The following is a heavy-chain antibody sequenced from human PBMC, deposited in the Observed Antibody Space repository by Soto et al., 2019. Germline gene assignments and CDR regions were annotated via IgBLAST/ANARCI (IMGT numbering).Heavy chain of an antibody. V-gene: IGHV1-3*01. CDR3: ARGLNLYYFDY. CDR2: INPGSGNT. Sequence: ASVKVSCKASGYTFTSYYMHWVRQAPGQRLEWMGMINPGSGNTKYAQKFQVRVTITRDTSTSTAYMELSSLRSEDTAVYYCARGLNLYYFDYWGQGTLVTVSS. CDR1: GYTFTSYY. J-gene: IGHJ4*02. D-gene: IGHD1-20*01.